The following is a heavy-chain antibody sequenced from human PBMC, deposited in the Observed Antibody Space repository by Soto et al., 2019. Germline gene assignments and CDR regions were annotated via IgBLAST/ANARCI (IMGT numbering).Heavy chain of an antibody. J-gene: IGHJ4*02. D-gene: IGHD6-19*01. CDR3: AKDASRGWYELSPPFDY. CDR1: GFTFSSYG. Sequence: QVQLVESGGGVVQPGRSLRLSCAASGFTFSSYGMHWVRQAPGKGLEWVAVISYDGSNKYYADSVKGRFTISSDNSKNTLYLQMNSLRAEDTAVYYCAKDASRGWYELSPPFDYLCQGTLVTVSS. CDR2: ISYDGSNK. V-gene: IGHV3-30*18.